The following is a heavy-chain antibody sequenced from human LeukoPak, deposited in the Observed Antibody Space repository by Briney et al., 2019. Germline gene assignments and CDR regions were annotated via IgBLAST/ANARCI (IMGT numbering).Heavy chain of an antibody. CDR3: ARLIVVVPAAILDAFDI. J-gene: IGHJ3*02. V-gene: IGHV4-39*01. CDR1: GGSISSSSYY. D-gene: IGHD2-2*02. Sequence: SETLSLTCTVSGGSISSSSYYWGWIRQPPGKGLEWIGSIYYSGSTYYNPSLKSRVTISVDTSKNQFSLKLSSVTAADTAVYYCARLIVVVPAAILDAFDIWGQGTMVTVSS. CDR2: IYYSGST.